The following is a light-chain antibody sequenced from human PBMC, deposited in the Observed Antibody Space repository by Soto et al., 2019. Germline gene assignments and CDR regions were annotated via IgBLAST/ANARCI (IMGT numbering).Light chain of an antibody. V-gene: IGLV2-23*01. CDR3: CSYAGRSILV. J-gene: IGLJ1*01. CDR1: SSDVGGYNL. CDR2: EGT. Sequence: QSVLTQPASVSGSPGQSITISCTGTSSDVGGYNLVSWYQQHPGRAPKLIIYEGTKRPSGVSDRFSVSKSGNTASLTISGLQADDEADYHCCSYAGRSILVFVTGTKVTVL.